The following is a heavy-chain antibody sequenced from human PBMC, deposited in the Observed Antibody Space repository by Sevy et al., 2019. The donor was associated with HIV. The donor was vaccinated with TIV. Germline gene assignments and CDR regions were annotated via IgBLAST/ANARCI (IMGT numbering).Heavy chain of an antibody. Sequence: SETLSLTCSVSGASVSSANDYWSWIRQPPGKGLEWIGYVFYFGNTNYNPSLKSRATISLDTSKKQFSLKLTSVTAAETVIYYCARDQYYDILTGLYAMDVWGQGTTVTVSS. V-gene: IGHV4-61*01. J-gene: IGHJ6*02. CDR2: VFYFGNT. CDR3: ARDQYYDILTGLYAMDV. D-gene: IGHD3-9*01. CDR1: GASVSSANDY.